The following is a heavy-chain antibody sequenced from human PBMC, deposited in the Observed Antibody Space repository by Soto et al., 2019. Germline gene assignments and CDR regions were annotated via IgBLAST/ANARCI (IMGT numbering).Heavy chain of an antibody. J-gene: IGHJ4*02. CDR3: GRGYCSSSSCQYYLDF. D-gene: IGHD2-2*01. Sequence: ASVNVSCKASGYTLTGYAMHWVRQAPGQRLEWMGWINGGNGDTKYAQKFQGRVTITRDTSAATAYMELNSPGSEDTALYHCGRGYCSSSSCQYYLDFWGQGTPVTVSS. V-gene: IGHV1-3*01. CDR1: GYTLTGYA. CDR2: INGGNGDT.